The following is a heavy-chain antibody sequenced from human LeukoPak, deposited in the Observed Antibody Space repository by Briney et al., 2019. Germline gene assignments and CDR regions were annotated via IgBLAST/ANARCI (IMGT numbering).Heavy chain of an antibody. Sequence: SVKVSCKASGGTFSSHTISWVQQAPGQGLEWMGGIIPIFGTANYAQRFQGRVTITADESTSTAYMELSSLRSDDTAVYYCARIYYDSSGYSPYDYWGQGTLVTVSS. J-gene: IGHJ4*02. D-gene: IGHD3-22*01. V-gene: IGHV1-69*13. CDR2: IIPIFGTA. CDR1: GGTFSSHT. CDR3: ARIYYDSSGYSPYDY.